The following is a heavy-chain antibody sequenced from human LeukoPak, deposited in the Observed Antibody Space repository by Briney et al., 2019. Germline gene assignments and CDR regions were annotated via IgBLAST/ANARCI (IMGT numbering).Heavy chain of an antibody. V-gene: IGHV3-74*01. CDR1: GFTFSSYW. CDR2: ITNDGSIT. CDR3: ARDRHYAIDY. Sequence: GGSLRLSCAASGFTFSSYWIHWVRQAPGKGLVWVARITNDGSITSYADSVKGRFTISRDNAKNTLYLQMNSLRAEDTAVYYCARDRHYAIDYWGQGTLVTVSS. J-gene: IGHJ4*02. D-gene: IGHD3-16*01.